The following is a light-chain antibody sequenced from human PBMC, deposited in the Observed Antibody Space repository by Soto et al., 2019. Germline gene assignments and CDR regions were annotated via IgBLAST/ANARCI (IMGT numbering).Light chain of an antibody. CDR1: QTISTY. J-gene: IGKJ4*01. Sequence: DIQMPQSPSSLSASVGDRVTITCAASQTISTYLHWFQQKPGKATKLLIYGASSLQSGVPSRVSASGSGTEFTPTISSLQPEDFGTFYGKHTFSTSHTFGGETNVQIK. V-gene: IGKV1-39*01. CDR2: GAS. CDR3: KHTFSTSHT.